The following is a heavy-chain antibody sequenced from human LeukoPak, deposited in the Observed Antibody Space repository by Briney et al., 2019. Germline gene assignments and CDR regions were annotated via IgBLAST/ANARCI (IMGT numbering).Heavy chain of an antibody. CDR3: ARGFITMITSYYFDY. CDR1: GFTFSSYA. Sequence: GGSLRLSCAASGFTFSSYAMHWVRQAPGKGLEWVAVISYDGSNKYYADSVKGRFTISRDNSKNTLYLQMNSLRSEDTAVYYCARGFITMITSYYFDYWGQGTLVTVSS. J-gene: IGHJ4*02. D-gene: IGHD3-22*01. V-gene: IGHV3-30-3*01. CDR2: ISYDGSNK.